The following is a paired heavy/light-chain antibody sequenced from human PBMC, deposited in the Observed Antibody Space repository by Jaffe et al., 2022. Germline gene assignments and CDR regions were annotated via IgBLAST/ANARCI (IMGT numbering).Heavy chain of an antibody. CDR2: INPSGGST. J-gene: IGHJ3*02. CDR1: GYTFTSYY. D-gene: IGHD2-2*01. V-gene: IGHV1-46*01. Sequence: QVQLVQSGAEVKKPGASVKVSCKASGYTFTSYYMHWVRQAPGQGLEWMGIINPSGGSTSYAQKFQGRVTMTRDTSTSTVYMELSSLRSEDTAVYYCAHLNGYCSSTSCRYDAFDIWGQGTMVTVSS. CDR3: AHLNGYCSSTSCRYDAFDI.
Light chain of an antibody. CDR3: QQSYSTPS. CDR1: QSISSY. J-gene: IGKJ4*01. V-gene: IGKV1-39*01. Sequence: DIQMTQSPSSLSASVGDRVTITCRASQSISSYLNWYQQKPGKAPKLLIYAASSLQSGVPSRFSGSGSGTDFTLTISSLQPEDFATYYCQQSYSTPSFGGGTKVEIK. CDR2: AAS.